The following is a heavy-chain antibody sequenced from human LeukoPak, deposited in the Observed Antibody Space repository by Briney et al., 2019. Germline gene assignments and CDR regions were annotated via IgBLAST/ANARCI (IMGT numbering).Heavy chain of an antibody. J-gene: IGHJ4*02. CDR3: ARDLMAAAGTDY. CDR1: GFTVSSNY. CDR2: IYSGGST. D-gene: IGHD6-13*01. V-gene: IGHV3-66*01. Sequence: GGSLRLSCAASGFTVSSNYMSWVRQAPGKGLEWVSVIYSGGSTYYADSVKGRFTISRDHSKNTLYLQMNSLRAEDTAVYYCARDLMAAAGTDYWGQGTLATVSS.